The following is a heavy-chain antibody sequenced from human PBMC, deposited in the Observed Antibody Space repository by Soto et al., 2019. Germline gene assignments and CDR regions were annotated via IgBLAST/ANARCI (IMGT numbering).Heavy chain of an antibody. V-gene: IGHV3-9*01. J-gene: IGHJ4*02. CDR1: GFTFDDYA. CDR2: ISWNSGSI. CDR3: ARKARGYCSSTSCYSFDY. Sequence: GGSLRLSCAASGFTFDDYAMHWVRQAPGKGLEWVSGISWNSGSIGYADSVKGRFTISRDNAKNSLYLQMNSLRAEDTALYYCARKARGYCSSTSCYSFDYWGQGTLVTVSS. D-gene: IGHD2-2*01.